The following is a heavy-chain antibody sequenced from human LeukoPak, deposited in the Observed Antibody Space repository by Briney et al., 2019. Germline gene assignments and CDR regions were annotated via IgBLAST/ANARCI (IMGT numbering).Heavy chain of an antibody. CDR1: GGSISSYY. Sequence: PSETLSLTCTVSGGSISSYYWSWIRQPPGKGLEWIGYIYYSGSTNYNPSPKSRVTISVDTSKNQFSLKLSSVTAADTAVYYCARSPNYYDSSGYYAAAFDIWGQGTMVTVSS. CDR3: ARSPNYYDSSGYYAAAFDI. V-gene: IGHV4-59*01. D-gene: IGHD3-22*01. J-gene: IGHJ3*02. CDR2: IYYSGST.